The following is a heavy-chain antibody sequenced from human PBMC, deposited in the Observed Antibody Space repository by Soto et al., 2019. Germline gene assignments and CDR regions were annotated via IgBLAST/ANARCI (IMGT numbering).Heavy chain of an antibody. Sequence: SETLSLTCTVSGGSISSYYWSWIRQPAGKGLEWIGRIYTSGSTNYNPSLKSRVTMSVDTSKNQFSLKLSSVTAADTAVYYCARDGRYYDSSGYYPKQYNWFDPWGQGTLVTVSS. J-gene: IGHJ5*02. D-gene: IGHD3-22*01. CDR3: ARDGRYYDSSGYYPKQYNWFDP. CDR1: GGSISSYY. CDR2: IYTSGST. V-gene: IGHV4-4*07.